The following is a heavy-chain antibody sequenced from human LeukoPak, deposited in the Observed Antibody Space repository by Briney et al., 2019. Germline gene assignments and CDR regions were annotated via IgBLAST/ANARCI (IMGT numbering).Heavy chain of an antibody. CDR1: GFPFSSYG. CDR3: AKGRITMTATLDIYYFDY. J-gene: IGHJ4*02. V-gene: IGHV3-23*01. CDR2: ISGSGGST. D-gene: IGHD3-22*01. Sequence: GGSLRLSCAASGFPFSSYGMSWVRQAPGKGLEWVSAISGSGGSTYYADSVKGRFTISRDNSKNTLYLQMNSLRAEDTAVYYCAKGRITMTATLDIYYFDYWGQGTLVTVSS.